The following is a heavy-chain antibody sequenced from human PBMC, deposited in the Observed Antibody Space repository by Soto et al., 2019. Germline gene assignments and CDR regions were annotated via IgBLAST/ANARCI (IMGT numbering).Heavy chain of an antibody. Sequence: SETLSLTCTVSGGSISSSNHFWGWIRQPPGKGLEWIGTIYYTGSTNYKPSLKSRVTISVDTSKNQFSLKLSSVTAADSAVYYCARRCNSASCDLFDPWGQGTLVTVSS. CDR1: GGSISSSNHF. J-gene: IGHJ5*02. CDR3: ARRCNSASCDLFDP. CDR2: IYYTGST. D-gene: IGHD2-2*01. V-gene: IGHV4-39*01.